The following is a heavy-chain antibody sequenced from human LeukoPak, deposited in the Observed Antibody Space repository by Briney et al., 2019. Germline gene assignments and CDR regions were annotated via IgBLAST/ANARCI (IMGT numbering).Heavy chain of an antibody. CDR2: INPNSGGT. J-gene: IGHJ4*02. CDR1: GYTFTSYD. D-gene: IGHD4-17*01. Sequence: ASVKVSCKASGYTFTSYDINWVRQAPGQGLEWMGWINPNSGGTNYAQKFQGRVTMTRDTSISTAYMELSRLRSDDTAVYYCARVEDYGDRFDYWGQGTLVTVSS. V-gene: IGHV1-2*02. CDR3: ARVEDYGDRFDY.